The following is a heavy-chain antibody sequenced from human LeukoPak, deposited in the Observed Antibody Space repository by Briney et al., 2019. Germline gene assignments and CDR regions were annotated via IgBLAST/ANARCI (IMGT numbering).Heavy chain of an antibody. CDR2: IIPIFGTA. D-gene: IGHD1-26*01. CDR3: ARGYSGSHTVFDY. V-gene: IGHV1-69*05. Sequence: VASVKVSCKASGGTFSSYAISWVRQAPGQGLEWMGGIIPIFGTANYAQKFQGRVTITMGESTSTAYMELSSLRSEDTAVYYCARGYSGSHTVFDYWGQGTLVTVSS. CDR1: GGTFSSYA. J-gene: IGHJ4*02.